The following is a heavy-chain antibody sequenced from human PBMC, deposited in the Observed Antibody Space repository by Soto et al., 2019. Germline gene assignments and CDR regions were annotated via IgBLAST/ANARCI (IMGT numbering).Heavy chain of an antibody. CDR3: ARDLWEYDFWSGYSTTSYGMDV. V-gene: IGHV3-30-3*01. D-gene: IGHD3-3*01. Sequence: GESLKISCAASGFTFSNYGMHRVRQAPGKGLEWVAVISYDGSNRYYADSVKGRFTISRDNSKNTLYLQMNSLRAEDAAVYYCARDLWEYDFWSGYSTTSYGMDVWGQGTTVTVSS. J-gene: IGHJ6*02. CDR2: ISYDGSNR. CDR1: GFTFSNYG.